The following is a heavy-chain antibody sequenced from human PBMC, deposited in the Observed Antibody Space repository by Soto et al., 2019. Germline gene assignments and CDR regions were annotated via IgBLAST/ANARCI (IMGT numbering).Heavy chain of an antibody. V-gene: IGHV3-23*01. CDR2: ISGSGSSA. Sequence: EVQLLESGGGFIQPGGSLRLSCATSGFTLNHYVMSWVRQAPGKGLEWVSAISGSGSSAYYADSVKGRFTISRDSSKGTLFLQMSSLRDEDTAVYFCAKALSDADYLSYDSWGLGTLVTVSS. CDR3: AKALSDADYLSYDS. CDR1: GFTLNHYV. D-gene: IGHD4-17*01. J-gene: IGHJ4*02.